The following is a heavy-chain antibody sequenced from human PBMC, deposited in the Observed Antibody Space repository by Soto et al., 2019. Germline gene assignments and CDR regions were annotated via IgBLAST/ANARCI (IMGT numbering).Heavy chain of an antibody. CDR3: VRGPNCGGDCD. D-gene: IGHD2-21*02. V-gene: IGHV1-3*01. J-gene: IGHJ4*02. CDR1: GYSFTTQT. CDR2: INGGNGAT. Sequence: QVHLVQSGAEVKRPGASVKVSCKTSGYSFTTQTLNWVRQAPGQSLEWVGWINGGNGATKYSPKFQGRVYITRDASASTAFMELSSLRSEDTAVYYCVRGPNCGGDCDWGQGTLVTVSS.